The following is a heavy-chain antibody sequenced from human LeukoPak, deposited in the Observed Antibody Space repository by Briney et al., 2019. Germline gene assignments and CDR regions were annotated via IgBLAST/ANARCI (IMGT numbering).Heavy chain of an antibody. CDR1: GFTFSSYA. CDR3: AKSAYYYGSGSYFPFDC. Sequence: GGSLRLSCAASGFTFSSYAMSWVRQAPGKGLEWVSAISGSGGSTYYADSVKGRFTISRDNSKSTLYLQMNSLRAEDTAVYYCAKSAYYYGSGSYFPFDCWGQGTLVTVSS. J-gene: IGHJ4*02. CDR2: ISGSGGST. V-gene: IGHV3-23*01. D-gene: IGHD3-10*01.